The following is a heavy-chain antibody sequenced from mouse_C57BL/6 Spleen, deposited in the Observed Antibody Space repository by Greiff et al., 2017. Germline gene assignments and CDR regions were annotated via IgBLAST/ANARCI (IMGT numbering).Heavy chain of an antibody. V-gene: IGHV1-55*01. Sequence: VQLQQPGAELVKPGASVTMSCKASGYTFTSYWITWVKQRPGQGLEWIGDIYPGSGSTNYNEKFKSKATLTVDPSSSTAYMQLSSLTSEDSAVYYCASENYYGSSYGYWGQGTTLTVSS. CDR1: GYTFTSYW. J-gene: IGHJ2*01. CDR2: IYPGSGST. CDR3: ASENYYGSSYGY. D-gene: IGHD1-1*01.